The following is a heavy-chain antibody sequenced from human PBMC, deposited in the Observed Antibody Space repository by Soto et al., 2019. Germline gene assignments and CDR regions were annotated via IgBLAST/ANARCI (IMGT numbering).Heavy chain of an antibody. CDR3: ARGGFYEILTGSYPIDAFHL. CDR1: GGTFSGYV. Sequence: QVQLVQSGAEVQKPGSSVKVSCRASGGTFSGYVITWVRQAPGHGLEWMGGIVPILGIPSYGQKFQGRVTVKADESTRTVDVELINLRPEDSAVYYCARGGFYEILTGSYPIDAFHLWGQGKMVTVYS. V-gene: IGHV1-69*01. D-gene: IGHD3-9*01. J-gene: IGHJ3*01. CDR2: IVPILGIP.